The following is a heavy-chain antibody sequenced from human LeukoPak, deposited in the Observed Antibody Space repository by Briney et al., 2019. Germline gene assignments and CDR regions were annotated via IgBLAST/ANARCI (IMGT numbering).Heavy chain of an antibody. CDR3: AKVGELPDYYYGMDV. CDR2: ISGSGGST. J-gene: IGHJ6*02. Sequence: GGSLRLSCAASGSTFSSYWMSWVRQAPGKGLEWVSAISGSGGSTYYADSVKGRFTISRDNSKNTLYLQMNSLRAEDTAVYYCAKVGELPDYYYGMDVWGQGTTVTVSS. CDR1: GSTFSSYW. D-gene: IGHD1-26*01. V-gene: IGHV3-23*01.